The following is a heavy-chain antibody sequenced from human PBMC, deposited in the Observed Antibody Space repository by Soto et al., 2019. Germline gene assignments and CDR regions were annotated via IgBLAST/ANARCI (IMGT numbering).Heavy chain of an antibody. V-gene: IGHV2-5*01. D-gene: IGHD3-3*01. J-gene: IGHJ3*02. CDR1: GFSLSTSGVG. CDR3: AHRTFGGFLEWLSTGGSAFDI. CDR2: IYWNDDK. Sequence: SGPTLVKPTQTLTLTCTFSGFSLSTSGVGVGWIRQPPGKALEWLALIYWNDDKRYSPSLKSRLTIAKETSKNQVVLTMTNMDPVDTATYYCAHRTFGGFLEWLSTGGSAFDIWGQGTMVTVSS.